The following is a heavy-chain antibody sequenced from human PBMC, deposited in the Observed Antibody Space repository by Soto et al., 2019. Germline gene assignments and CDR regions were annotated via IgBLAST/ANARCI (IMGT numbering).Heavy chain of an antibody. V-gene: IGHV1-2*02. CDR3: ARGRWGTGDYGGLIDT. J-gene: IGHJ5*02. CDR1: GYSFTGYS. Sequence: QVQLVQSGAEVKEPGASVKVSCKTPGYSFTGYSIHWVRQAPGQGLEWMGWVYGNSGDTRYSQRFQGRVTMTRDTSTSTAYMELSRLTSDDTAVFYCARGRWGTGDYGGLIDTGGQGTLVTVSS. CDR2: VYGNSGDT. D-gene: IGHD4-17*01.